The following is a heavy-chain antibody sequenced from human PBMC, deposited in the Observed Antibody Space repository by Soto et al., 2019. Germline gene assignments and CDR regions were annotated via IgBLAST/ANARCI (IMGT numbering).Heavy chain of an antibody. CDR2: FDPEDGET. V-gene: IGHV1-24*01. CDR3: ATGGEYYDFWSGPNY. D-gene: IGHD3-3*01. J-gene: IGHJ4*02. CDR1: GYTLTELS. Sequence: GASVKVSCKVSGYTLTELSMHWVRQAPGKGLEWMGGFDPEDGETIYAQKFQGRVTMTEDTSTDTAYMELSSLRSEDTAVYYCATGGEYYDFWSGPNYWGQGTLVTVSS.